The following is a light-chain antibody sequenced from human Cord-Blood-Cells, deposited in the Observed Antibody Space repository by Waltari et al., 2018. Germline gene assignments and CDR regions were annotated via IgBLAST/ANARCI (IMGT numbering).Light chain of an antibody. CDR1: QGISSY. V-gene: IGKV1-9*01. J-gene: IGKJ2*01. Sequence: TQLTQSPSSLSASVGDRVTITCRASQGISSYLAWYQQKPGKAPKLLIYAASTLQSGVPSRFSGSGSGTDFTLTSSSLQPEDFATDDCQQLNSYPYTFGQGTKLEIK. CDR3: QQLNSYPYT. CDR2: AAS.